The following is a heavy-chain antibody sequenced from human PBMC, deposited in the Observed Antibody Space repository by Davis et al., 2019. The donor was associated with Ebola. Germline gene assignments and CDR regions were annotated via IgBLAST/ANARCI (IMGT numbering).Heavy chain of an antibody. V-gene: IGHV1-18*04. CDR2: ISAYNGNT. D-gene: IGHD3-3*01. Sequence: ASVKVSCKSSGGSFSSYGISWVRQAPGQGLEWMGWISAYNGNTNYAQKLQGRVTMTTDTSTSTAYMELRSLTSDDTATYYCSIVGILIAWGQGTLVTVSS. J-gene: IGHJ4*02. CDR1: GGSFSSYG. CDR3: SIVGILIA.